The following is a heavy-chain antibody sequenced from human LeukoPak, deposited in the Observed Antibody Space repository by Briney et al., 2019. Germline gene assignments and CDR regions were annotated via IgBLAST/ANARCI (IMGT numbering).Heavy chain of an antibody. CDR2: IYSGGST. CDR1: GFTVSSNY. J-gene: IGHJ6*02. Sequence: SGGSLRLSCAASGFTVSSNYMSWVRQAPGKGLEWVSVIYSGGSTYYADSVKGRFTISRDNPKNTLYLQMNSLRAEDTAVYYCARWGSGSYFSYYYGMDVWGQGTTVTVSS. V-gene: IGHV3-66*01. CDR3: ARWGSGSYFSYYYGMDV. D-gene: IGHD3-10*01.